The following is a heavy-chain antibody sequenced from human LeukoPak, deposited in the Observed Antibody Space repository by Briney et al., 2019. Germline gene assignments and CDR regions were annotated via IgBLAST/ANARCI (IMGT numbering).Heavy chain of an antibody. Sequence: GGSLRLSCAASGFTFSSYSMNWVRQAPGKGLEWVSSISSSSSYIYYADSVKGRFTISRDNAKNSLYLQMNSLRAEDTAVYYCARDTDSSSSYYFDYWGQGTLVTVSS. J-gene: IGHJ4*02. CDR3: ARDTDSSSSYYFDY. D-gene: IGHD6-6*01. CDR2: ISSSSSYI. V-gene: IGHV3-21*01. CDR1: GFTFSSYS.